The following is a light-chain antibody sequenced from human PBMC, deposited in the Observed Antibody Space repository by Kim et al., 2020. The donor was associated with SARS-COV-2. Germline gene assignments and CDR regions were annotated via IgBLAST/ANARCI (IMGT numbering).Light chain of an antibody. CDR2: DAA. CDR3: QQRSNWRST. V-gene: IGKV3-11*01. J-gene: IGKJ5*01. CDR1: HSIGIN. Sequence: LSPGEGATLSCRASHSIGINLAWYQQTRGQAPRLLIYDAAIRATGIPDRFSGSGSGTDFTLTISSLEPEDFAVYYCQQRSNWRSTFGQGTRLEIK.